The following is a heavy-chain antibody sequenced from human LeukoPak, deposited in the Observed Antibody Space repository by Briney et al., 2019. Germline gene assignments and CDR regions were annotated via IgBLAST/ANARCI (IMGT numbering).Heavy chain of an antibody. V-gene: IGHV1-18*01. Sequence: ASVKVSCKASGYTFTSYGISWVGQAPGQGLEWMGWISAYNGNTNYAQKLQGRVTMTTDTSTSTAYMELRSLRSDDTAVYYCARARTWIQLWPLGYWGQGTLVTVSS. CDR3: ARARTWIQLWPLGY. D-gene: IGHD5-18*01. J-gene: IGHJ4*02. CDR2: ISAYNGNT. CDR1: GYTFTSYG.